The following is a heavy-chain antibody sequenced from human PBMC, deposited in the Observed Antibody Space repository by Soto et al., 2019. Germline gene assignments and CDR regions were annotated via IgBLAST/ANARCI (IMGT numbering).Heavy chain of an antibody. CDR3: ARGNYDFWGGYSFRDYYGMDV. Sequence: GGSLRLSCAASGFASSRFGMHWVRQAPGKGLEWVAIISYDGGNKYYADSVKGRFTISRDNSKNALFLQMNSLRPEDTAVYYCARGNYDFWGGYSFRDYYGMDVWGQGTTVTVSS. CDR2: ISYDGGNK. CDR1: GFASSRFG. J-gene: IGHJ6*02. V-gene: IGHV3-30*03. D-gene: IGHD3-3*01.